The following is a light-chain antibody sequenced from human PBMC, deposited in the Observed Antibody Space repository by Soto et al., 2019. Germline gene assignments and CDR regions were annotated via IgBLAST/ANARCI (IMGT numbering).Light chain of an antibody. J-gene: IGKJ2*01. V-gene: IGKV1-5*03. Sequence: DIQMTQSPSTLSASVGDRATITCRASQSISSWLAWYQQKPGKAPNLLISNASSLESGVPSRFSGSGSGTEFTLTISSLQPDDFAIYYCQQYYSYSYTFGQGTKLEIK. CDR1: QSISSW. CDR3: QQYYSYSYT. CDR2: NAS.